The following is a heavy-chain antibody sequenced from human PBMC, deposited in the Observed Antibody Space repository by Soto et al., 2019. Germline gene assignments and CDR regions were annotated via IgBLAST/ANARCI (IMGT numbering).Heavy chain of an antibody. CDR2: MYYNGNI. D-gene: IGHD3-16*01. Sequence: SETLSLTCNVSGGSVSNYYWTWVWQSAEKGLKWIAYMYYNGNINYKPSLKSRVTISIDTSKNQFSLTLKSVTAADTAVYYCASGGNWFDPWGQG. V-gene: IGHV4-59*02. CDR3: ASGGNWFDP. J-gene: IGHJ5*02. CDR1: GGSVSNYY.